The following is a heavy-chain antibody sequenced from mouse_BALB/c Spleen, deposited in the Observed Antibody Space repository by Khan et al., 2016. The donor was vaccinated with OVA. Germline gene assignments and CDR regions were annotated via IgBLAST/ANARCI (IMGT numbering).Heavy chain of an antibody. CDR3: ARSGYSTFAY. J-gene: IGHJ3*01. D-gene: IGHD2-5*01. CDR1: GYTFTDYI. V-gene: IGHV1-77*01. CDR2: IYPGSDNT. Sequence: QVQLQQPGPELVKPGASVKMSCKATGYTFTDYIINWVKQRTGQGLEWIGDIYPGSDNTYYNEKFKGKATLTADKSSNTVYMQLSSLTSEDSADYFCARSGYSTFAYWGQGTLVTLSA.